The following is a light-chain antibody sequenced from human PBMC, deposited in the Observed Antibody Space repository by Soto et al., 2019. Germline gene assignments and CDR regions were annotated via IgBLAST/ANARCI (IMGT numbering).Light chain of an antibody. Sequence: DIQMTQSPPTLSDSVGDRVTITCRASQNIDISLAWYQQKPGKAPNLLIYKASILESGVPSRFSGSGSGTEFTLTIGSLQPDDFATYFCLSYDSYSYTFGQGTNLQIK. CDR2: KAS. J-gene: IGKJ2*01. CDR1: QNIDIS. V-gene: IGKV1-5*03. CDR3: LSYDSYSYT.